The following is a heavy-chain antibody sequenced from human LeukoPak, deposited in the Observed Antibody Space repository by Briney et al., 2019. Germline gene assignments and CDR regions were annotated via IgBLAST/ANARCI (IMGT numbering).Heavy chain of an antibody. D-gene: IGHD5-18*01. V-gene: IGHV1-18*01. CDR1: GYTFTSYG. Sequence: ASVKVSCKASGYTFTSYGISWVRQAPGQGLEWMGWISAKNGNTNYAQKVQGRVTMTTDTSTSTAYMELSSLRSDDTAVYYCARESYGRQRQYYFDYWGQGTLVTVSS. CDR2: ISAKNGNT. CDR3: ARESYGRQRQYYFDY. J-gene: IGHJ4*02.